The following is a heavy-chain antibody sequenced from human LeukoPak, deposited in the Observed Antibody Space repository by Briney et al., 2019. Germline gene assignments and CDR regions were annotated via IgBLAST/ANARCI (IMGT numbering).Heavy chain of an antibody. D-gene: IGHD2-15*01. Sequence: GGSLRLSCAASGFTFDDYGMSWVRQAPGKGLEWISNIHWNGGRTGYADSVKGRFTISRDNAKNTLSLQMNSLRAEDTAVYYCAKVRVASYYFDYWGQGALVTVSS. J-gene: IGHJ4*02. CDR2: IHWNGGRT. CDR1: GFTFDDYG. CDR3: AKVRVASYYFDY. V-gene: IGHV3-20*04.